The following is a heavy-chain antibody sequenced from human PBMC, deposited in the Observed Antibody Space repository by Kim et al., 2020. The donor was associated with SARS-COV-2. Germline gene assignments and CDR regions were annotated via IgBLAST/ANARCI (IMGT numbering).Heavy chain of an antibody. Sequence: ASVKVSCKASGYTFTNYYILWVRQAPGQGLEWMGIVNPSGGTTSYAQKFQGRITMTRDTSTSTVYMELSSLRSEDTAVYYCARGGRALYSDSSGYYIFWGQGTLVTVSS. D-gene: IGHD3-22*01. CDR2: VNPSGGTT. CDR3: ARGGRALYSDSSGYYIF. CDR1: GYTFTNYY. J-gene: IGHJ4*02. V-gene: IGHV1-46*01.